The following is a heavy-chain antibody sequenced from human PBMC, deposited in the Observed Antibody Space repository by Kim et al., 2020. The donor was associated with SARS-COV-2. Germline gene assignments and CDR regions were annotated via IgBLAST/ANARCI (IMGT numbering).Heavy chain of an antibody. V-gene: IGHV3-33*05. CDR3: ARARSYSSSWYSDY. CDR1: GFTFSGYG. CDR2: ISYDGSNK. D-gene: IGHD6-13*01. J-gene: IGHJ4*02. Sequence: GGSLRLSCAASGFTFSGYGMHWVRQAPGKGLEWVAVISYDGSNKYYADSVKGRFTISRDNSKNTLYLQMNSLRAEDTAVYYCARARSYSSSWYSDYWGQGTLVTVSS.